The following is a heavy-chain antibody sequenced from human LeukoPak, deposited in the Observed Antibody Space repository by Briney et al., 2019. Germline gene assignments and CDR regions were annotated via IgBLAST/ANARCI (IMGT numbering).Heavy chain of an antibody. D-gene: IGHD1-26*01. CDR1: GFTFSSNY. CDR2: IYSGGST. J-gene: IGHJ4*02. V-gene: IGHV3-66*01. Sequence: GGSLRLSCAASGFTFSSNYMSWVRQAPGKGLEWVSVIYSGGSTNYADSVKGRFTISRDNSKNTLYLQMNSLRVEDTAGYYCARRLGSYSDYWGQGTLVTVSS. CDR3: ARRLGSYSDY.